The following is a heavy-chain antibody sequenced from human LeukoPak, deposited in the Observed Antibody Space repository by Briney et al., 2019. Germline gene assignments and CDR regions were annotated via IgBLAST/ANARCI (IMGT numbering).Heavy chain of an antibody. J-gene: IGHJ1*01. D-gene: IGHD3-16*01. CDR3: AKDDAWGRFQH. Sequence: GSSVKVSCKASGGTFSSYAISWVRQAPGQGLEWMGGIIPIFGTANYAQKFQGRVTITADESTSTAYMELSRLRSDDTAVYYCAKDDAWGRFQHWGQGTLVTVSS. V-gene: IGHV1-69*01. CDR2: IIPIFGTA. CDR1: GGTFSSYA.